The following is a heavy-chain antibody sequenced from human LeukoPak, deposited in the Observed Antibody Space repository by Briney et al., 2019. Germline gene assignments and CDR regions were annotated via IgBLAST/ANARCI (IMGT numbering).Heavy chain of an antibody. Sequence: QPGGSLRLSCAASGFTFSSYAMSWVRQAPGKGLEWVSDINGSGGSTYYADSVKGRLTISRDNAKNSLYLQMNSLRAEDTAVYYCAELGITMIGGVWGKGTTVTISS. V-gene: IGHV3-23*01. CDR1: GFTFSSYA. CDR2: INGSGGST. D-gene: IGHD3-10*02. CDR3: AELGITMIGGV. J-gene: IGHJ6*04.